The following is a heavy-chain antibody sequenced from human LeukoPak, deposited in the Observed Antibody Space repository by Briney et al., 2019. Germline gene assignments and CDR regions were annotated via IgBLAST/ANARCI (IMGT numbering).Heavy chain of an antibody. CDR1: GYTFTGYY. Sequence: AXVXXSCKASGYTFTGYYMHWVRQAPGQGLEGMGRINPNRGGTNYAQKFQGRVTMTRDRYISTAYMELSRLRSDDTAVYYCARALGVDTAMVGIYWGQGTLVTVSS. D-gene: IGHD5-18*01. CDR2: INPNRGGT. V-gene: IGHV1-2*06. CDR3: ARALGVDTAMVGIY. J-gene: IGHJ4*02.